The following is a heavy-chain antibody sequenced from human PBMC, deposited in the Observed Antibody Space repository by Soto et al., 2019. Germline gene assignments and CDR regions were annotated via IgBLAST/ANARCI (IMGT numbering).Heavy chain of an antibody. CDR2: IYYSGTT. J-gene: IGHJ5*02. CDR1: GGSVSSGSYY. CDR3: ARGRGYSYGLDP. V-gene: IGHV4-30-4*08. Sequence: SETLSLTCTVSGGSVSSGSYYWSWIRQPPGEGLEWIGYIYYSGTTSYNPSLKSRVTISLYTSTNQFSLSLSSVTAADTAVYYCARGRGYSYGLDPWGQGTLVTISS. D-gene: IGHD5-18*01.